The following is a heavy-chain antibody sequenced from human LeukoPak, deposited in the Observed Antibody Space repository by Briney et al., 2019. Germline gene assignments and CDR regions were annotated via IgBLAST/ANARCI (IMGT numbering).Heavy chain of an antibody. CDR3: AREGREFGPHKLAGFDY. Sequence: ASVKVSCKTSGYTFTGYYMHWVRQAPGQGLEWMGWINPNGGATNYVQEFQGRVTMTRDTSITTAYMELSGLRSDDTAVYYCAREGREFGPHKLAGFDYWGQGTLVTVSS. CDR1: GYTFTGYY. CDR2: INPNGGAT. V-gene: IGHV1-2*02. D-gene: IGHD3-10*01. J-gene: IGHJ4*02.